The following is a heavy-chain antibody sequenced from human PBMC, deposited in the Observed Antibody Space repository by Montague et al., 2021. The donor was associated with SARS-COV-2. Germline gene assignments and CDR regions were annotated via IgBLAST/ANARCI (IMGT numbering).Heavy chain of an antibody. D-gene: IGHD6-13*01. V-gene: IGHV6-1*01. CDR1: GDSVSINSAA. CDR3: ARGGSWLYYFDY. J-gene: IGHJ4*02. CDR2: SYYRSKWYN. Sequence: CAISGDSVSINSAAWNWIRQSPSIGLAWLGGSYYRSKWYNDYAVSVKSRITINPDTSKNQFSLQLNSVTPEDTAVYYCARGGSWLYYFDYWGQGTLVTVSS.